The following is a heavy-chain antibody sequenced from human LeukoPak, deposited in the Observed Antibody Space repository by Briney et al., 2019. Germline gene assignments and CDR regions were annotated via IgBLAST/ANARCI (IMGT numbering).Heavy chain of an antibody. CDR2: VDHSGRT. Sequence: SETLSLTCAVSGGSISGDNWWSWVRQAPGKGLEWIGEVDHSGRTNYNPSLKSRVTISEDKSKNQFSLIMSSVTAADTAVYYCAKGDRGGWLDFDSWGQETLVTVSS. J-gene: IGHJ4*02. CDR3: AKGDRGGWLDFDS. V-gene: IGHV4-4*02. D-gene: IGHD3-22*01. CDR1: GGSISGDNW.